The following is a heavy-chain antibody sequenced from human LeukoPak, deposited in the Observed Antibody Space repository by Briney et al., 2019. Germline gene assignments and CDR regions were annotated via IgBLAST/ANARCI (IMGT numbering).Heavy chain of an antibody. CDR3: ARMPTMETFHV. Sequence: SETLSRTCAVSGSSISSGYYWGWIRQPPGKGLEWIGSIYHSGSTYYNPSLKSRVTISVDTSKNQFSLKLTSVTAADTAVYYCARMPTMETFHVWGQGTMVTVSS. D-gene: IGHD3-10*01. CDR2: IYHSGST. V-gene: IGHV4-38-2*01. CDR1: GSSISSGYY. J-gene: IGHJ3*01.